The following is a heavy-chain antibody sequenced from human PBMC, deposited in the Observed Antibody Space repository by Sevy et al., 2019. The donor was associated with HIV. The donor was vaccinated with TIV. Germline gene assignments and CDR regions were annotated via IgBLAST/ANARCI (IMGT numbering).Heavy chain of an antibody. CDR3: ARVAYCSSTCCYYFDY. Sequence: GGSLRLSCAASGFTFSSYWMSWVRQAPGKGLEWVANIKQDGSEKYYVDSVKGRFTISRDNAKNSLYLQMNSLRAEDTAVYYCARVAYCSSTCCYYFDYWGQGTLVTVSS. CDR1: GFTFSSYW. J-gene: IGHJ4*02. CDR2: IKQDGSEK. V-gene: IGHV3-7*01. D-gene: IGHD2-2*01.